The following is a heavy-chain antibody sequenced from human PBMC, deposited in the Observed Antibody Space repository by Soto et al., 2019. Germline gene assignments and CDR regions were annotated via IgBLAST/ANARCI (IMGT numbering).Heavy chain of an antibody. D-gene: IGHD4-17*01. V-gene: IGHV1-2*04. J-gene: IGHJ6*02. CDR2: INPNSGGT. Sequence: ASVKVSCKASGYTFTGYYMHWVRQAPGQGLEWMGWINPNSGGTNYAQKFQGWVTMTRDTSISTAYMELSRLRSDDTAVYYCARMKRDGDYGSRGYYYYGMDVWGQGPTVTVSS. CDR1: GYTFTGYY. CDR3: ARMKRDGDYGSRGYYYYGMDV.